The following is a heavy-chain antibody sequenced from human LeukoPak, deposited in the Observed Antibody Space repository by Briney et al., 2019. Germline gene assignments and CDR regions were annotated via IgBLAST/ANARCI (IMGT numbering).Heavy chain of an antibody. D-gene: IGHD3-10*01. V-gene: IGHV3-33*01. CDR1: GFTFSSYG. J-gene: IGHJ3*02. CDR2: IWYDGSNK. CDR3: ARGAYGSGTYHDFDI. Sequence: GGSLRLSCAASGFTFSSYGMHWVRQAPGKGLEWVAVIWYDGSNKYYVDSVKGRFTISRDNSKNTLYLEMNSLRAEDTAVYYCARGAYGSGTYHDFDIWGQGTMVTVSS.